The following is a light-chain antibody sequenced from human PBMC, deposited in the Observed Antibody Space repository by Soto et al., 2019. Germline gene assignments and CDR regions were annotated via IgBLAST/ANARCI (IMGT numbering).Light chain of an antibody. CDR1: SRDVGGYEY. Sequence: QSALTQPPSASGSPGQSVTISCTGSSRDVGGYEYVSWYQQHPGKAPKLIIYEVIKRPSGVPDRFSGSKSGNTASLTVSGLQAEDEADYYCSSYAGSNNLHVLFGGGTKVTVL. J-gene: IGLJ2*01. V-gene: IGLV2-8*01. CDR2: EVI. CDR3: SSYAGSNNLHVL.